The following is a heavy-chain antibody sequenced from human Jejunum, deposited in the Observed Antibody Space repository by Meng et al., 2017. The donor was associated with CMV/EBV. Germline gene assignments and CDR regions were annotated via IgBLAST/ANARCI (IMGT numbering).Heavy chain of an antibody. J-gene: IGHJ5*02. V-gene: IGHV3-21*06. D-gene: IGHD3-10*01. CDR1: GFTFSAYS. CDR3: ATKGVEKYYGQGWFDP. Sequence: GFTFSAYSMNWVRQSPGKGLERVSSISSSNFKFYAESVEGRFTISRDNAKNSLYLQMNSLRVEDTGVYYCATKGVEKYYGQGWFDPWGQGTQVTVSS. CDR2: ISSSNFKF.